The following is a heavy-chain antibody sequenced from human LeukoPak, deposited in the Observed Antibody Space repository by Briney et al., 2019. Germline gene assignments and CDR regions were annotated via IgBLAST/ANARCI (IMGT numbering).Heavy chain of an antibody. CDR3: ARRCGSGGSCHSFDY. V-gene: IGHV3-23*01. Sequence: PGGSLRLSCAASEFIFSSYAMSWVRQAPGKGLEWISRISGSGAGTYYSDSARGRFTISRDNSKNTLYLQMNSLRAEDTAVYYCARRCGSGGSCHSFDYWGQGTLVTVSS. D-gene: IGHD2-15*01. CDR1: EFIFSSYA. CDR2: ISGSGAGT. J-gene: IGHJ4*02.